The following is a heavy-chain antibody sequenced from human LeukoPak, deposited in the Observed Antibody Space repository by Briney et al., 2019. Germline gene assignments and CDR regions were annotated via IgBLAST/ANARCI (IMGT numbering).Heavy chain of an antibody. J-gene: IGHJ4*02. V-gene: IGHV3-11*01. CDR2: ISSSGNII. CDR3: ARVRYTYGYVFDY. CDR1: GFTPSDYY. Sequence: RAGGSLRLFCAASGFTPSDYYISWIRQAPGKGLECVSYISSSGNIIYYADSVKGRFTISRDNAKNSMYLQMNSLRAEDTAAYYCARVRYTYGYVFDYWGQGTLVTVSS. D-gene: IGHD5-18*01.